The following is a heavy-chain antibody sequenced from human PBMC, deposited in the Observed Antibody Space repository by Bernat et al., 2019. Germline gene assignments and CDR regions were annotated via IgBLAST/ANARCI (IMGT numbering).Heavy chain of an antibody. J-gene: IGHJ4*02. CDR2: ISYDGDKK. D-gene: IGHD3-16*02. V-gene: IGHV3-30*18. CDR3: AKATLTFGGVITNFDY. CDR1: GFTFSSDG. Sequence: QVQLVESGGGVVQPGRSLRLSCAASGFTFSSDGMHWVRQAPGKGLEWVTFISYDGDKKYYADSVKGRFTISRDNSKNTLSLQMNSLRAEDTAVYYCAKATLTFGGVITNFDYWGQGTLVTVSS.